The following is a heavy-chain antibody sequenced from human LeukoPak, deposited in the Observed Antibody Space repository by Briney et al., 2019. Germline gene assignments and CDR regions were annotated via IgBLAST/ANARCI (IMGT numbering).Heavy chain of an antibody. CDR1: GDSISSYY. Sequence: SGTLSLTCSVSGDSISSYYWTWIRQPAGKGLEWIGRFYPSGSTNYNPSLKSRVTMSADTSKNQFSLKLRSVTVADTAVYYCAKGTDYYDSSGYSHGPFDIWGQGTMVTVSS. V-gene: IGHV4-4*07. J-gene: IGHJ3*02. CDR3: AKGTDYYDSSGYSHGPFDI. D-gene: IGHD3-22*01. CDR2: FYPSGST.